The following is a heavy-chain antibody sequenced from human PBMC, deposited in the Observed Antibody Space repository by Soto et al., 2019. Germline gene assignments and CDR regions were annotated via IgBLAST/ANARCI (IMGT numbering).Heavy chain of an antibody. J-gene: IGHJ4*02. Sequence: QVQLVQSGAEVKKPGSSVKVSCKASAGTFSSYTISWVRQAPGQGLEWMGRIIPILGIANYAQKFQARVTITADKSTSTAYMELSSLRSEDTAVYYCARGSGYYPDYWGQGTLVTVSS. CDR3: ARGSGYYPDY. V-gene: IGHV1-69*02. D-gene: IGHD3-22*01. CDR1: AGTFSSYT. CDR2: IIPILGIA.